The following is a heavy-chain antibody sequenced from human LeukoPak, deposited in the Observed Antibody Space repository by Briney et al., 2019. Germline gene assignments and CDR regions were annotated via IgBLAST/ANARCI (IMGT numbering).Heavy chain of an antibody. CDR3: AREDLGVDY. CDR1: GFTFSSYA. V-gene: IGHV3-30-3*01. CDR2: ISYDGSNK. Sequence: SGGSLRLSCAASGFTFSSYAMHWVRQAPGKGLEWVAVISYDGSNKYYADSVKGRFTISRDNSKNTLYLQMNSLRAEDTAVYYCAREDLGVDYWGQGTLVTVSS. D-gene: IGHD1-26*01. J-gene: IGHJ4*02.